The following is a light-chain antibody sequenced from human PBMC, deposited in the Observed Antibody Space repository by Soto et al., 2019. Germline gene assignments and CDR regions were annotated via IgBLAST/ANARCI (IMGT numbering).Light chain of an antibody. Sequence: QSVVTQPASVSGSPGHAITISCTGTSSDVGGYNYVSWYQQHPGKAPKLMISEINKRPSGVPDRFSGSKSGNTASLTISGLQAEDEADYYCCSYAGSYTLVFGTGPKVTV. CDR3: CSYAGSYTLV. CDR1: SSDVGGYNY. J-gene: IGLJ1*01. CDR2: EIN. V-gene: IGLV2-11*01.